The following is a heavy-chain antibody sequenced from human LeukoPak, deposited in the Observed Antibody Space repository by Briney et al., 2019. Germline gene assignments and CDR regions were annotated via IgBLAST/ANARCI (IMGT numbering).Heavy chain of an antibody. V-gene: IGHV3-49*03. D-gene: IGHD3-22*01. J-gene: IGHJ4*02. Sequence: GGSLRLSCTASGFTLGDYALSGFRQAPGKGREWVGFIRSKAYGGTTEYAASVKGRFTISRDDSKSIAYLQMNSLKTEDTAVYYCTRGSGSLDYWGQGTLVTVSS. CDR2: IRSKAYGGTT. CDR3: TRGSGSLDY. CDR1: GFTLGDYA.